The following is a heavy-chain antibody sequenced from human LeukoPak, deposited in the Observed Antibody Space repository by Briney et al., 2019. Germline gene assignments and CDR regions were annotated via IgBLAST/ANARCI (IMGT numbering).Heavy chain of an antibody. D-gene: IGHD2-2*01. J-gene: IGHJ4*02. V-gene: IGHV4-4*07. CDR1: GGSISSYY. Sequence: SETLSLTCTVSGGSISSYYWSWIRQPAGKGLEWIGRIYTSGSTNYNPSLKSRVTMSVDTSKNQFSLKLSSVTAADTAVYYCARDFLRYCSSTSCPGFDYWGQGTLVTVSS. CDR3: ARDFLRYCSSTSCPGFDY. CDR2: IYTSGST.